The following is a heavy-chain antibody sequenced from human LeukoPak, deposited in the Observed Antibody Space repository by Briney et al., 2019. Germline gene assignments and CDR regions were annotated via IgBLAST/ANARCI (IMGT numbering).Heavy chain of an antibody. CDR1: GYRFTSYW. V-gene: IGHV5-51*01. J-gene: IGHJ4*02. D-gene: IGHD6-13*01. CDR3: ARLHAAAGNYYFDY. Sequence: GESLKISCKGSGYRFTSYWIGWVRQMPGKGLEWMGIIYPGDSDTRYSPSFQGQVTISADKSISTAYLQWSSPKASDTAMYYCARLHAAAGNYYFDYWGQGTRVTVSS. CDR2: IYPGDSDT.